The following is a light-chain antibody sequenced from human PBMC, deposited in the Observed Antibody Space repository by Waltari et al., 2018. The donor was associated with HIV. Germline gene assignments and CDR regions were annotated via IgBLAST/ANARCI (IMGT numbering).Light chain of an antibody. J-gene: IGLJ3*02. Sequence: QSVLTQPPSVSGAPGQTVTISCDGSSSNIGAGYDVHWYKQVPGTSPKLVIYSNINRPSGVPDRVAASKSGTSASLAITGRQAEEEAHYYCQSHDRSLSGPWVFGGGTKLTVL. CDR2: SNI. CDR3: QSHDRSLSGPWV. CDR1: SSNIGAGYD. V-gene: IGLV1-40*01.